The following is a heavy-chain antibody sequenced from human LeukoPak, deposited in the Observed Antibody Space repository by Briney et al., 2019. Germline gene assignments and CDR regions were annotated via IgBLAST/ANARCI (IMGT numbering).Heavy chain of an antibody. J-gene: IGHJ4*02. V-gene: IGHV4-34*01. CDR1: GGSFSGYY. D-gene: IGHD4-17*01. CDR3: ARGQGTVTTH. CDR2: INHSGSA. Sequence: RSSETLSLTCAVYGGSFSGYYWSWIRQPPGKGLEWIGEINHSGSANYNPSLKSRVTISLDTSKNQFSLKLSSVTAAGTAVYYCARGQGTVTTHWGQGTLVTVSS.